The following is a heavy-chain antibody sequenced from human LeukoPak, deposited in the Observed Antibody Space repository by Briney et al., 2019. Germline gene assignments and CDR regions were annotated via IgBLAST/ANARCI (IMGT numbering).Heavy chain of an antibody. CDR2: ISSSSSYI. Sequence: GGSLRLSCAASGFTFSSYSMNWVRQAPGKGLEWVSSISSSSSYIYYADSVKGRFTISRDNSKNTLYLQMNSLRAEDTAVYYCAKETNGAYYYGSGSPHIGVDFDYWGQGTLVTVYS. CDR3: AKETNGAYYYGSGSPHIGVDFDY. J-gene: IGHJ4*02. D-gene: IGHD3-10*01. V-gene: IGHV3-21*01. CDR1: GFTFSSYS.